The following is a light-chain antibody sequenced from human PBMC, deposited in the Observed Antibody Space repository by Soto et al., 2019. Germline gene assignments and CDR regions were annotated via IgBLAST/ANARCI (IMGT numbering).Light chain of an antibody. Sequence: QSVLSQLPSVSGAPGQRVTISCTGSSSNIGAGYDAHWFQQVPGTAPKLLIYGSTNRPSGVPDRFSGSKSGTSASLAITGLQAEDEADYYCQSYDSSLGGNYVFGTGTKVTVL. V-gene: IGLV1-40*01. J-gene: IGLJ1*01. CDR3: QSYDSSLGGNYV. CDR2: GST. CDR1: SSNIGAGYD.